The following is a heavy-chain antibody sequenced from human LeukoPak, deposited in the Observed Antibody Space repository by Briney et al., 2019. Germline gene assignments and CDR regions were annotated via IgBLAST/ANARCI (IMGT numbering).Heavy chain of an antibody. CDR2: IRYDGSNK. J-gene: IGHJ4*02. Sequence: GGSLRLSCAASGFTFSSYGMHWVRQAPGKGLEWVAFIRYDGSNKYYADSVKGRFTISRDNSKNTLYLQMNSLRAEDTAVYYCAKASSIRGVIIWYYFDYWGQGTLVTVSS. CDR3: AKASSIRGVIIWYYFDY. CDR1: GFTFSSYG. D-gene: IGHD3-10*01. V-gene: IGHV3-30*02.